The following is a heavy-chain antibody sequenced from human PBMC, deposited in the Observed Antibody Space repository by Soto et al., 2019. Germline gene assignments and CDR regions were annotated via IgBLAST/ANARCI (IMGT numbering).Heavy chain of an antibody. CDR3: ASSFHIPAARVY. V-gene: IGHV1-3*01. CDR2: INAGNGNT. Sequence: QVQLVQSGAEVKKPGASVKVSCKASGYTFTSYAMHWVRQAPGQTLEWMGWINAGNGNTKYSQKFQRRVTITRDTSASTAYMELISLRSEDTAVYYCASSFHIPAARVYWGQGTLVTVSS. J-gene: IGHJ4*02. D-gene: IGHD2-2*01. CDR1: GYTFTSYA.